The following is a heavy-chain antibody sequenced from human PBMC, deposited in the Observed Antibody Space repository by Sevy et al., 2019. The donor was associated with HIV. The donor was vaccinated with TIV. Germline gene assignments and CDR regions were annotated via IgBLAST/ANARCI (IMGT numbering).Heavy chain of an antibody. CDR3: ARDIVVVVAAARGYYYGMDV. J-gene: IGHJ6*02. D-gene: IGHD2-15*01. Sequence: GGSLRLSCAASGFTFSSYAMHWVRQAPGRGLEWVAVISYDGNNKYYADSVKGRFTISRDNSKNTLYPQMNSLRAEDTAVYYCARDIVVVVAAARGYYYGMDVWGQGTTVTVSS. CDR1: GFTFSSYA. V-gene: IGHV3-30-3*01. CDR2: ISYDGNNK.